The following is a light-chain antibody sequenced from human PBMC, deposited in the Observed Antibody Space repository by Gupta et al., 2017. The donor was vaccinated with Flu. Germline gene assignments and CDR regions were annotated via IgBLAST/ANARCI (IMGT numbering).Light chain of an antibody. Sequence: VTPGEPVSISCRSSQSLQHSNAYNYLDWYLQKPGQSPQLLIYLGSNRASGVPDRFSGSGSGTDFTLKISRVEAEDVGVYYCSQDLQTPYTFGQGTKVEIK. J-gene: IGKJ2*01. V-gene: IGKV2-28*01. CDR2: LGS. CDR3: SQDLQTPYT. CDR1: QSLQHSNAYNY.